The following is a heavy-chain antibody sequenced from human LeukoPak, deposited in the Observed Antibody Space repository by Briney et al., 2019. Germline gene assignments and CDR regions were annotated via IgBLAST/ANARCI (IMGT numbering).Heavy chain of an antibody. Sequence: PSETLSLTCAVYGGSFSGYYWRWIRQPPGKGLEWIGEINHSGSTNYNPSLKSRVTISVDTSKNQFSLKLSSVTAADTAVYYCARGRYGSGSYYTAAGFSIFDYWGQGTLVTVSS. V-gene: IGHV4-34*01. CDR1: GGSFSGYY. CDR2: INHSGST. CDR3: ARGRYGSGSYYTAAGFSIFDY. D-gene: IGHD3-10*01. J-gene: IGHJ4*02.